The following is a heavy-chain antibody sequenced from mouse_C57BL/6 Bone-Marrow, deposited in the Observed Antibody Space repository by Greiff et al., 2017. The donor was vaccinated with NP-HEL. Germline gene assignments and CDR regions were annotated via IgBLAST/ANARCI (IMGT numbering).Heavy chain of an antibody. CDR2: ISSGGSYT. Sequence: EVKLVESGGDLVKPGGSLKLSCAASGFTFSSYGMSWVRQTPDTRLEWVATISSGGSYTYYPDSVKGRFTISRDNAKNTLYLQMSSLKSEDTAMYYCARHYYDGYYGFAYWGQGTLVTVSA. D-gene: IGHD2-3*01. CDR3: ARHYYDGYYGFAY. V-gene: IGHV5-6*01. J-gene: IGHJ3*01. CDR1: GFTFSSYG.